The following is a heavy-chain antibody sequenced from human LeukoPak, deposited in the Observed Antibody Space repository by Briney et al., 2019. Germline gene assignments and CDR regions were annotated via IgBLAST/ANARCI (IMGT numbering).Heavy chain of an antibody. CDR2: IGDRGVYT. Sequence: GGSLRLSCAASGFTFGTSAMSWVRQAPGKGLEWVSSIGDRGVYTYYGDSVKGRFTISRDDSKRTLYLRMDSLRVDDSAIYYCAKAPTVTTFGYWGQGILVTVSS. CDR3: AKAPTVTTFGY. V-gene: IGHV3-23*01. CDR1: GFTFGTSA. J-gene: IGHJ4*02. D-gene: IGHD4-17*01.